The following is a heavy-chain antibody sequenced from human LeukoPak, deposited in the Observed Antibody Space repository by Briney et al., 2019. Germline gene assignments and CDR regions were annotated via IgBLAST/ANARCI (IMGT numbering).Heavy chain of an antibody. CDR2: IKPDGSEK. Sequence: GGSLRLSCAASGFTFSSYWMSWVRQAPGKGLEWVANIKPDGSEKYCVDSVKGRFTISRDNAKKSLYLQMNSLRAEDTAVYYCAKDPYSGSYYYYYMDVWGKGTTVTVSS. D-gene: IGHD1-26*01. CDR3: AKDPYSGSYYYYYMDV. CDR1: GFTFSSYW. J-gene: IGHJ6*03. V-gene: IGHV3-7*01.